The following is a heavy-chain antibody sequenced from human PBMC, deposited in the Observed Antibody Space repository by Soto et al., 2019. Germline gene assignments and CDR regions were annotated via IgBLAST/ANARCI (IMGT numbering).Heavy chain of an antibody. CDR3: ARGVGIAARRIDY. Sequence: QVQLQESGPGLVKPSQTLSLTCTVSGGSISSGGYYWSWIRQHPGKGLEWIGYIYYSGSTYYNPSLKSRVTISVDTSKNQFSLKLSSVTAANTAVYYCARGVGIAARRIDYWGQGTLVTVSS. V-gene: IGHV4-31*03. CDR2: IYYSGST. D-gene: IGHD6-6*01. CDR1: GGSISSGGYY. J-gene: IGHJ4*02.